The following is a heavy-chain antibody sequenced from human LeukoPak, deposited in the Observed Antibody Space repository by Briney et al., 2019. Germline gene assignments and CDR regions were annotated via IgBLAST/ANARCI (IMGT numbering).Heavy chain of an antibody. CDR2: INPIGRST. V-gene: IGHV1-46*01. J-gene: IGHJ4*02. CDR3: ARWTNTYLDY. Sequence: ASVKVSCKASGGTFTSYYIHWVRQAPGQGLEWMGIINPIGRSTNYAQKFQGRVTMTRDTSTTTVYMELSSLTSEDTAVYYCARWTNTYLDYWGQGTLVTVSS. CDR1: GGTFTSYY. D-gene: IGHD3/OR15-3a*01.